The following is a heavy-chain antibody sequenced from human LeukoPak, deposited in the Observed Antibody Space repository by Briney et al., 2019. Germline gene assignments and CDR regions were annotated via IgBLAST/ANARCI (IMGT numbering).Heavy chain of an antibody. D-gene: IGHD3-10*01. CDR3: ARVVIGTYGSWSYSPPGFDY. Sequence: SVKVSCKASGGTFSSYAISWVRQAPGQGLEWMGGIIPIFGTANYAQKFQGSVTITADESTSTADMKLSSLNSEDTAVYYCARVVIGTYGSWSYSPPGFDYCGQGTLVTVSS. CDR2: IIPIFGTA. J-gene: IGHJ4*02. V-gene: IGHV1-69*13. CDR1: GGTFSSYA.